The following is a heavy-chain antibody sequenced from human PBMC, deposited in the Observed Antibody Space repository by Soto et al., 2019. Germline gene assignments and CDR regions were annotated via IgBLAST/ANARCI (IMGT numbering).Heavy chain of an antibody. V-gene: IGHV1-8*01. Sequence: QVQLVQSGAEVKKPGASVKVSCKASGYTFTSYDINWVRQATGQGLEWMGWMNPNGGNTGYAQKFQGRVTMTRNTSISTAYMELSSLRSEDTAVYYCGTWPYYYYGMDVWGQGTTVTVSS. J-gene: IGHJ6*02. CDR3: GTWPYYYYGMDV. CDR2: MNPNGGNT. CDR1: GYTFTSYD.